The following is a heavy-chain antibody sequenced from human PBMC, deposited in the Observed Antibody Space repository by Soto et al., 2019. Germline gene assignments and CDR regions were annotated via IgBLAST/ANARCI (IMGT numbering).Heavy chain of an antibody. CDR3: ARGRGLGYCSSTSCPPPLYYYYGMDV. J-gene: IGHJ6*02. Sequence: QSQTLSLTCAISGDSVSSNSAAWNWIRQSPSRGLEWLGRTYYRSKWYNDYAVSVKSRITINPDTSKNQFSLQLNSVTPEDTAVYYCARGRGLGYCSSTSCPPPLYYYYGMDVWGQGTTVTVSS. V-gene: IGHV6-1*01. CDR2: TYYRSKWYN. D-gene: IGHD2-2*01. CDR1: GDSVSSNSAA.